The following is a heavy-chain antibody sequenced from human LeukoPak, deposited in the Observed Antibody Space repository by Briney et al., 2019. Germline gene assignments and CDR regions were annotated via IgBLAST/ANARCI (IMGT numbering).Heavy chain of an antibody. CDR3: ASGIGAAADYFYYYMDV. Sequence: SETLSLTCTVSGGSISSYYWSWIRQPPGKGLEWIGYIYYSGSTNYNPSLKSRVTISLDTSKNQFSLKLSSVTAADTAVYYCASGIGAAADYFYYYMDVWGKGTTVTVSS. CDR2: IYYSGST. D-gene: IGHD6-13*01. V-gene: IGHV4-59*08. CDR1: GGSISSYY. J-gene: IGHJ6*03.